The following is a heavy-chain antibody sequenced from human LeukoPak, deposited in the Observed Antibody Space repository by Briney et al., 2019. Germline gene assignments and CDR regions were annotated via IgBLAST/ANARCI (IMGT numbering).Heavy chain of an antibody. CDR1: GGSISSGGYS. CDR2: IYHSGST. V-gene: IGHV4-30-2*01. CDR3: AREGYDILTGYYIIDY. Sequence: PSQTPSLTCAVSGGSISSGGYSWSWIRQPPGKGLEWIGYIYHSGSTYYNPSLKSRVTISVDRSKNQFSLKLSSVTAADTAVYYCAREGYDILTGYYIIDYWGQGTLVTVSS. J-gene: IGHJ4*02. D-gene: IGHD3-9*01.